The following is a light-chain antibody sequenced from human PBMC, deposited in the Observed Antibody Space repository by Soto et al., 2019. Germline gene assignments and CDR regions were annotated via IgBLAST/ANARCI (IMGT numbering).Light chain of an antibody. CDR2: AAS. CDR1: QTVGSW. J-gene: IGKJ5*01. CDR3: QQSYSTR. Sequence: IQLTQSPSSLSASVGDRVTITCRASQTVGSWLAWYQQKPGKAPKLLIYAASSLQSGVPSRFSGSGSGTDFTLTISSLQPEDFATYYCQQSYSTRFGQGTRLEI. V-gene: IGKV1-39*01.